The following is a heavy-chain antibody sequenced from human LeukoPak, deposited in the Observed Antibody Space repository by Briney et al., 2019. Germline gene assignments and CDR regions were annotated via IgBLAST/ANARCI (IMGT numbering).Heavy chain of an antibody. CDR3: AKDVGKWGSLHFFDY. CDR2: ISGSGAST. CDR1: GFTFSTNA. D-gene: IGHD2-15*01. J-gene: IGHJ4*02. V-gene: IGHV3-23*01. Sequence: GGSLRLSCLTSGFTFSTNAMSWVHQAPGKGLEWISGISGSGASTYYADSVTGRFTISRDNSRNTLYLQMNSLRGDDTAVYYCAKDVGKWGSLHFFDYWGQGTLVTVSS.